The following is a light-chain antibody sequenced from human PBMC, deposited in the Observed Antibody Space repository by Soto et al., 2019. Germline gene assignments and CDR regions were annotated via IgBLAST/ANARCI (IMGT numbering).Light chain of an antibody. CDR3: SSYTSSSTVI. Sequence: QSVLTQPASVSGSPGQSITISCTGTSSDVGGYNYISWYQQHPGKAPKFIIYDVRNRPSGDSNRFSGSRSGNTASLTISGLQAEDEADYYCSSYTSSSTVIFGGGTKVTVL. J-gene: IGLJ2*01. CDR2: DVR. V-gene: IGLV2-14*01. CDR1: SSDVGGYNY.